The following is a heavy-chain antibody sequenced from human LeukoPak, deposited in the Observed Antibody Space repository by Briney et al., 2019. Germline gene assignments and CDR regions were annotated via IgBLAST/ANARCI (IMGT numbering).Heavy chain of an antibody. CDR1: GGSISSYF. CDR2: IYYSGST. CDR3: ARGTLHDYSNYHVDV. D-gene: IGHD4-4*01. J-gene: IGHJ6*02. V-gene: IGHV4-59*12. Sequence: PSETLSLTCTVSGGSISSYFWSWIRQPPGKGLEWIGYIYYSGSTNYNPSLKSRVTISVDTSKNQFSLKLSSVTAADTAVYYCARGTLHDYSNYHVDVWGQGTTVTVSS.